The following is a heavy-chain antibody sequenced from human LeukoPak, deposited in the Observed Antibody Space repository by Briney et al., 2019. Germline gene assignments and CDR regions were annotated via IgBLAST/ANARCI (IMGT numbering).Heavy chain of an antibody. CDR3: ARWGAGCSSTSCYGPQDYYYGMDV. J-gene: IGHJ6*02. V-gene: IGHV3-30-3*01. CDR1: GFTFSSYA. CDR2: ISYDGSNK. Sequence: GGSLRLSCAASGFTFSSYAMHWVRQAPGKGLEWVAVISYDGSNKYYADSVKGRFTISRDNSKNTLYLQMNSLRAEDTAVYYCARWGAGCSSTSCYGPQDYYYGMDVWGQGTTVTVSS. D-gene: IGHD2-2*01.